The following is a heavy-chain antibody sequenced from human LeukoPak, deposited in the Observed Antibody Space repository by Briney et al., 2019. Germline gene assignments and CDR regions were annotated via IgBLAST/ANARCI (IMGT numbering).Heavy chain of an antibody. CDR2: ISAYNGNT. D-gene: IGHD3-3*01. CDR3: ARGHYDFWSGYYPGEEDY. Sequence: ASVKVSCKASGYTFTSYGISWVRQAPGQGLEWMGWISAYNGNTNYAQKLQGRVTMTTDTSTSTAYMELRSLRSDDTAVYYCARGHYDFWSGYYPGEEDYWGQGTLVTVSS. CDR1: GYTFTSYG. J-gene: IGHJ4*02. V-gene: IGHV1-18*01.